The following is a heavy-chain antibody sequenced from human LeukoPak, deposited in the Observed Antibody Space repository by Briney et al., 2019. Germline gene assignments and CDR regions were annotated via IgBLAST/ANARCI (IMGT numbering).Heavy chain of an antibody. J-gene: IGHJ4*02. CDR2: ISGSGGCT. V-gene: IGHV3-23*01. D-gene: IGHD3-3*01. CDR3: AKSPQNPNFGVVIIQHFDY. CDR1: GFTFSSYA. Sequence: GGSLRLPCAASGFTFSSYAMSWVRQAPGKGLEWVSAISGSGGCTYYADSVKGRFTISRDNSKNTLYLQMNSLRAEDTAVYYCAKSPQNPNFGVVIIQHFDYWGQGTLVTVSS.